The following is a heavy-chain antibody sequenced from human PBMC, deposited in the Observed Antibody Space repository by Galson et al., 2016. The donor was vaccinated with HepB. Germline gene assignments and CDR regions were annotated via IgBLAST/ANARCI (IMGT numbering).Heavy chain of an antibody. CDR1: GFSYSDSS. Sequence: SLRLSCAGSGFSYSDSSINWVRQAPGKGLEWVSYLSSTSTLIYYADSVKGRFTVSRDNAKNSLYLQMNSLRAEDTAVYYCVRDRHGYTYYGTLGIGYFDLWGRGTLVTVSS. D-gene: IGHD3-10*01. V-gene: IGHV3-48*01. CDR2: LSSTSTLI. J-gene: IGHJ2*01. CDR3: VRDRHGYTYYGTLGIGYFDL.